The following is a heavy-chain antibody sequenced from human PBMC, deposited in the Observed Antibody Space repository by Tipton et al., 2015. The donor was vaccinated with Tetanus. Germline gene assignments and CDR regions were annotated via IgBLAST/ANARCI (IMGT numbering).Heavy chain of an antibody. Sequence: TLSLTCAVSGVSISSGGYFWSWIRQHPRRGLEWIGYISSSGIAYSNPSLKSPVTMSRSTSRNQFSLKFNSVNVADTAVYYCARMQCSSTRSWGGGFDYWGQGALVTVS. V-gene: IGHV4-31*11. CDR3: ARMQCSSTRSWGGGFDY. CDR1: GVSISSGGYF. CDR2: ISSSGIA. J-gene: IGHJ4*02. D-gene: IGHD2-2*01.